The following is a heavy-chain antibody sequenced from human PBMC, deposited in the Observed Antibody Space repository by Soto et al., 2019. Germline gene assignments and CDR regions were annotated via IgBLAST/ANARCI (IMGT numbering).Heavy chain of an antibody. V-gene: IGHV1-69*12. CDR1: GGTFSSYA. D-gene: IGHD6-6*01. Sequence: QVQLVQSGAEVKKPGSSVKVSCKASGGTFSSYAISWVRQAPGQGLEWMGGIIPIFGTANYAQKFQGRVTITADESTSTAYMELSSLRSEDTAVYYWASRYSSSYGRNYYYGMDVWGQGTTVTVSS. J-gene: IGHJ6*02. CDR3: ASRYSSSYGRNYYYGMDV. CDR2: IIPIFGTA.